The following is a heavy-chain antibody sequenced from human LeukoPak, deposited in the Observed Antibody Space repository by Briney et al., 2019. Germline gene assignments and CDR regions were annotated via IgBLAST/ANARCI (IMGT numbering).Heavy chain of an antibody. CDR2: ISGSGGST. CDR3: AKRRGLELLYYYYMDV. D-gene: IGHD1-7*01. J-gene: IGHJ6*03. CDR1: GFTFSSYS. V-gene: IGHV3-23*01. Sequence: GGSLRLSCAASGFTFSSYSMSWVRQAPGKGLEWVSAISGSGGSTYYADSVKGRFTISRDNSKNTLYLQMNSLRAEDTAVYYCAKRRGLELLYYYYMDVWGKGTTVTVSS.